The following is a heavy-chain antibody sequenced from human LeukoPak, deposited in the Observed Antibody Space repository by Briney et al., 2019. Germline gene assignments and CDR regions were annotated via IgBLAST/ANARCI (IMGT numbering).Heavy chain of an antibody. CDR3: ARHFSLPMYLYWFDP. J-gene: IGHJ5*02. CDR2: IYYSGST. D-gene: IGHD2-8*01. V-gene: IGHV4-59*08. Sequence: KPSETLSLTCTVSGGSISSYYWSWIRQPPGKGLEWIGYIYYSGSTNYNPSLKSRVTISVDTSKNQFSLKLSSVTAADTAVYYCARHFSLPMYLYWFDPWGQGTLVTVSS. CDR1: GGSISSYY.